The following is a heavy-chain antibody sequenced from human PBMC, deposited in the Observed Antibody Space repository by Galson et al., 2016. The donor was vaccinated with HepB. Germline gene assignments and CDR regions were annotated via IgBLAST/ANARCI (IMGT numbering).Heavy chain of an antibody. J-gene: IGHJ4*02. CDR2: FDPQEGET. V-gene: IGHV1-24*01. D-gene: IGHD2-21*02. Sequence: SVKVSCKASGTFIYFAFSWVRQAPGKGLEWMGGFDPQEGETLYTQKFQGRVSMTEDTSTDTAYMELTRLRSEDTAVYYCATLRVTAMSKCPDHWGQGTLVIVSS. CDR1: GTFIYFA. CDR3: ATLRVTAMSKCPDH.